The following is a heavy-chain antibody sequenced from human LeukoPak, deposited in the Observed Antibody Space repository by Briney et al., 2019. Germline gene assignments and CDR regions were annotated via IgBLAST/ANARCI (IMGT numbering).Heavy chain of an antibody. CDR3: ARVRGPYGMDV. CDR1: GGSFSGYY. CDR2: INHSGST. J-gene: IGHJ6*02. Sequence: SETLSLTCAVYGGSFSGYYWSWIRQPPGKGLEWIGEINHSGSTNYNPSLKSRVTISVDTSKNQFSLKLSSVTAADTAVYYCARVRGPYGMDVWGQGTTVTVSS. D-gene: IGHD3-16*01. V-gene: IGHV4-34*01.